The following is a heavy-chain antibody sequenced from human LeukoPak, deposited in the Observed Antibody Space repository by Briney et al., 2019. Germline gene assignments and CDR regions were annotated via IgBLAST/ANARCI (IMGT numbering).Heavy chain of an antibody. CDR1: GGTFSSYA. Sequence: SVKVSCKASGGTFSSYAISWVRQAPGQGLEWRGRIIPILGVANYAQKFQGRVTITADKSTSTAYMELSSLRSEDTAVYYCARDSSGYYYYYGMDVWGQGTTVTVSS. D-gene: IGHD3-22*01. CDR2: IIPILGVA. V-gene: IGHV1-69*04. CDR3: ARDSSGYYYYYGMDV. J-gene: IGHJ6*02.